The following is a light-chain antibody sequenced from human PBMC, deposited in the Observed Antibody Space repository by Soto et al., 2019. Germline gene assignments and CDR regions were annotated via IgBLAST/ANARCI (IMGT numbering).Light chain of an antibody. CDR3: NSDAGSNNWV. CDR2: EVS. V-gene: IGLV2-8*01. CDR1: SSDVGGYNY. Sequence: QSALTHPPSASGSPGQSVTISCTGTSSDVGGYNYVSWYQQHPGKAPKLMIYEVSKRPSGVPDRFSGSKSGNTASLTVSGLQAEDEADYYCNSDAGSNNWVFGGGTKVTVL. J-gene: IGLJ3*02.